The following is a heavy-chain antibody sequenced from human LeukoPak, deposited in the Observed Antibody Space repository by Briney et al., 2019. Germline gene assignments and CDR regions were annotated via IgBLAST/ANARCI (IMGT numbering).Heavy chain of an antibody. CDR1: GFTFSSYA. Sequence: PGGSLRLSCAASGFTFSSYAMSWVRQAPGKGLEWVSAIIGSGGSTYYADSVKGRFTISRDNSKNTLYLQMNSLRAEDTAVYYCAKSHHPTVTTSFDYWGQGTLVTVSS. CDR2: IIGSGGST. J-gene: IGHJ4*02. V-gene: IGHV3-23*01. CDR3: AKSHHPTVTTSFDY. D-gene: IGHD4-11*01.